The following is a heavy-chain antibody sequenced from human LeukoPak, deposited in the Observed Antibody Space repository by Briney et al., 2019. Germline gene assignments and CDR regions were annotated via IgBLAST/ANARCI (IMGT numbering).Heavy chain of an antibody. CDR3: ARLYNYHRLFDY. J-gene: IGHJ4*02. CDR1: GGSISSGGYS. CDR2: IYYSGST. Sequence: SETLSLTCAVSGGSISSGGYSWSWIRQPPGKGLEWIGYIYYSGSTYYNPSLKSRVTISVDRSKNQFSLKLSSVTAADTAVYYCARLYNYHRLFDYWGQGTLVTVSS. D-gene: IGHD1-20*01. V-gene: IGHV4-30-2*01.